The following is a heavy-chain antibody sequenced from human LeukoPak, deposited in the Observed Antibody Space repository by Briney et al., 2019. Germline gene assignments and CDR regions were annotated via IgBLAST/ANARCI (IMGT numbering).Heavy chain of an antibody. J-gene: IGHJ2*01. CDR1: GGSISSGSYY. CDR3: ARYIRYCDL. CDR2: IYTSGST. Sequence: SETLSLTCTVSGGSISSGSYYWGWIRQPAGKGLEWIGRIYTSGSTNYNPSLKSRVSISVDTSKNLFSLKLNSVTAADTAVYYCARYIRYCDLWGPGTLVTVSS. V-gene: IGHV4-61*02.